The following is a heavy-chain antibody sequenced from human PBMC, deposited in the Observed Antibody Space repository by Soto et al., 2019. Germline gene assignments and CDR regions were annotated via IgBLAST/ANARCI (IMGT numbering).Heavy chain of an antibody. D-gene: IGHD3-16*02. CDR2: VSYDGSSE. CDR1: GFTFTNYD. J-gene: IGHJ6*02. V-gene: IGHV3-33*05. Sequence: QVRLVESGGGVVRLGRSLRLSCAASGFTFTNYDMHWVRQAPGKGLEWVAVVSYDGSSEDYAASVKGRFTISRDNSKDTLFLQMNNLSAEDTAVYYCARDGVLRLRELSLDYYYGMDIWGQGTTVTVSS. CDR3: ARDGVLRLRELSLDYYYGMDI.